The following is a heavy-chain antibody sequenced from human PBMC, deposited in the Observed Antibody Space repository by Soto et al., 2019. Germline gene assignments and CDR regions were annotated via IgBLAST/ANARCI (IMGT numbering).Heavy chain of an antibody. J-gene: IGHJ4*02. CDR2: IIPIFSTT. CDR1: GGTFSNYA. D-gene: IGHD1-26*01. CDR3: ARTRLGGSWSYPFDS. V-gene: IGHV1-69*12. Sequence: QVQLVQSGAEVKKPGSSVKVSCKASGGTFSNYAISWVRQAPGQGLEWMGGIIPIFSTTDYAQKFQGRVTITEDDSTAIAYMEVSRSRSEDTVVYYCARTRLGGSWSYPFDSRGQGALVTVSS.